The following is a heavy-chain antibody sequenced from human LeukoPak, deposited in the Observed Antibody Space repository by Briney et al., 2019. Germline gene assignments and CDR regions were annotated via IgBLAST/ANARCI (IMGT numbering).Heavy chain of an antibody. Sequence: GGSLRLSCAASGFTFSSYWMSWARQAPGKGLEWVANIKQDGSEKYYVDSVKGRFTISRDNAKNSVYLQMNSLRAEDTAVYYCARRGDYYDILTGYYDYFDYWGQGTLVTVSS. J-gene: IGHJ4*02. D-gene: IGHD3-9*01. V-gene: IGHV3-7*01. CDR1: GFTFSSYW. CDR2: IKQDGSEK. CDR3: ARRGDYYDILTGYYDYFDY.